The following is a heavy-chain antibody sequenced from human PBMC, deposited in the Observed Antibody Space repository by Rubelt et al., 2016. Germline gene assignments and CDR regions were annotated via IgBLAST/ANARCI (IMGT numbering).Heavy chain of an antibody. V-gene: IGHV3-11*01. J-gene: IGHJ4*02. Sequence: VQLLESGGGLVQPGGSLRLSCAASGFNFSDSYMGWIRQAPGKGLEWISYISSSAYTIYDDDSVKGRFTISRQKSKKTLYLQMNSLRPEDMAVYYCARRYCGRTSCYEDFWGPGTLVTVSS. D-gene: IGHD2-2*01. CDR3: ARRYCGRTSCYEDF. CDR1: GFNFSDSY. CDR2: ISSSAYTI.